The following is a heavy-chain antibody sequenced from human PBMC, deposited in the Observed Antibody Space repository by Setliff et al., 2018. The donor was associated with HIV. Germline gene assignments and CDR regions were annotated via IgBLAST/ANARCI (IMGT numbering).Heavy chain of an antibody. CDR2: INWNGGST. J-gene: IGHJ4*02. V-gene: IGHV3-20*01. Sequence: PGGSLRLSCAASGFTFDDYGMRWARQAPGKGLEWVSGINWNGGSTGYADSVKGRFTISRDNAKNSLYLQMNNLRAEDTALYHCAREGITGTTLHPYWGQGTLVTVSS. D-gene: IGHD1-7*01. CDR1: GFTFDDYG. CDR3: AREGITGTTLHPY.